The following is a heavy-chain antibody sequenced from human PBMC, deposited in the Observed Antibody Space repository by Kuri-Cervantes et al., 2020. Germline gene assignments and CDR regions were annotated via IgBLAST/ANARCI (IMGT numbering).Heavy chain of an antibody. J-gene: IGHJ6*02. V-gene: IGHV3-21*01. CDR1: GFTFSSYS. CDR2: ISSSSSYI. D-gene: IGHD5-24*01. Sequence: GGSLRLSCAASGFTFSSYSMNWVRQAPRKGLEWVSSISSSSSYIYYADSVKGRFTISRDNAKNSLYLQMNSLRAEDTAVYYCAREMATITPGMDVWGQGTTVTVSS. CDR3: AREMATITPGMDV.